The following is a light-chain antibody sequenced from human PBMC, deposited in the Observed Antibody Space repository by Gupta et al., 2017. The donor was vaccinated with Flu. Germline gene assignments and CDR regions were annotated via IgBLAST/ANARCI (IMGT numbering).Light chain of an antibody. CDR3: AAWDDSLSGPV. V-gene: IGLV1-47*01. CDR2: RNN. Sequence: SALPQPPSASAPPGQIVTISCSRSSSNTGSYYVYWYQQLPGTAPKLLIYRNNQRPSGVPDRFSGSKSGTSASLAISGLRAEDEADYYCAAWDDSLSGPVFGGGTKLTV. J-gene: IGLJ3*02. CDR1: SSNTGSYY.